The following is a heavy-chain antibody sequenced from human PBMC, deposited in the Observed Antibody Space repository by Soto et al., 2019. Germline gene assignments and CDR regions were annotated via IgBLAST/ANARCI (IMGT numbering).Heavy chain of an antibody. CDR3: AREGVFGLVKIIPPDY. CDR1: GFGFSSYG. J-gene: IGHJ4*02. CDR2: ISFDGSTQ. Sequence: VQLLESGGGVAQPGRSLRLSCRASGFGFSSYGMLWVRQSPGKGPECVAFISFDGSTQYYADSVRGRFTISRDNSENTLYLQLDTLRVEDTAMYYCAREGVFGLVKIIPPDYWGQGAQVTVSA. V-gene: IGHV3-30*03. D-gene: IGHD3-3*01.